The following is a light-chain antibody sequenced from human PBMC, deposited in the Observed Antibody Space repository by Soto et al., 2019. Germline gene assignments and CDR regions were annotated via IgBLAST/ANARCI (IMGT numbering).Light chain of an antibody. V-gene: IGLV1-51*01. CDR3: GSWDSSLSAYV. CDR1: ISNIGGNS. CDR2: DDN. Sequence: QALRKLPPSVSAARGQKFTISCSGSISNIGGNSVSWYQQLPGTAPKLLIYDDNKRPSGIPDRFSGSKSGTSATLGITGFQTGDEADYYCGSWDSSLSAYVFGTGTKVTVL. J-gene: IGLJ1*01.